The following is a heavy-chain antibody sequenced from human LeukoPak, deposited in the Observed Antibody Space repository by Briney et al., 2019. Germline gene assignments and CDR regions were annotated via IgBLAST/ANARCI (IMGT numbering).Heavy chain of an antibody. CDR2: IYYSGST. CDR3: ARHGYSYDLVSALDY. D-gene: IGHD5-18*01. J-gene: IGHJ4*02. V-gene: IGHV4-39*01. CDR1: GGSISSSSSY. Sequence: SETLSLTCTVSGGSISSSSSYWGWIRQPPGKGLEWIGSIYYSGSTYYSPSLKSRVTISGDTSKNQFSLKLSSVTAADTAVYFCARHGYSYDLVSALDYWGRGTLVTVSS.